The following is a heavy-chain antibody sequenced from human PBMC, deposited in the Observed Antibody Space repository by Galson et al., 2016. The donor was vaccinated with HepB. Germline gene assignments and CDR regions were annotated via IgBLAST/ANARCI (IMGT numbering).Heavy chain of an antibody. J-gene: IGHJ4*02. Sequence: SLRLSCAAPGFTFSSYAMHWVRQTPGRGLEWVAVDRSNRQYYADSVKGRFTIPRDNSQYPLYLEMRNLRTEDTAVYYCASRNSIAVAGYPLDYWGQGTQVTVSS. CDR1: GFTFSSYA. CDR2: DRSNRQ. CDR3: ASRNSIAVAGYPLDY. D-gene: IGHD6-19*01. V-gene: IGHV3-30-3*01.